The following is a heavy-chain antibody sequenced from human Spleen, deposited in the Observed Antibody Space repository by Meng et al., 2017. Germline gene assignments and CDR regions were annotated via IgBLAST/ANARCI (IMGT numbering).Heavy chain of an antibody. CDR3: TRGYYYDSTTMAPDAFDI. J-gene: IGHJ3*02. D-gene: IGHD3-22*01. Sequence: GESLKISCTASGFTFGEYAMTWFRQAPGKGLEWVGFIRTKTYGGTTEYAASVKGRFTISRDDSKSIAYLQMNSLKTEDTAVYYCTRGYYYDSTTMAPDAFDIWGPGTMVT. CDR1: GFTFGEYA. CDR2: IRTKTYGGTT. V-gene: IGHV3-49*03.